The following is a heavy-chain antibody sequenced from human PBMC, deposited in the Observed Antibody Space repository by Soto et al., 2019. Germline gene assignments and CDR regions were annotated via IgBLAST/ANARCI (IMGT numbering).Heavy chain of an antibody. CDR2: TYYRSKWYN. CDR3: ARDKAAEAHRGRYYYYYGMDV. CDR1: GDSVSSNSAA. V-gene: IGHV6-1*01. Sequence: SQTLSLTCAISGDSVSSNSAAWNWIRQSPSRGLEWLGRTYYRSKWYNDYAVSVKSRITINPDTSKNQFSLQLNSVTPEDTAVYYCARDKAAEAHRGRYYYYYGMDVWGQGTTVTVSS. J-gene: IGHJ6*02. D-gene: IGHD3-16*01.